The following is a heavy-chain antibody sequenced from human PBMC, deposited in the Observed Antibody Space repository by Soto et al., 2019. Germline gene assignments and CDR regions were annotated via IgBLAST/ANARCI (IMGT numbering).Heavy chain of an antibody. Sequence: QAHLVESGGGVVQPGRSLRLSCAASGFTFTSYGMHWVRQAPGTRLEWVAVISYDGGLQHYADSVKGRFTISRDNSTNMVLLQMNSLRAEDTAVYYCVSDRGYGHASVPYSWGQGTLVSVCS. V-gene: IGHV3-30*03. CDR3: VSDRGYGHASVPYS. CDR2: ISYDGGLQ. CDR1: GFTFTSYG. J-gene: IGHJ4*02. D-gene: IGHD5-18*01.